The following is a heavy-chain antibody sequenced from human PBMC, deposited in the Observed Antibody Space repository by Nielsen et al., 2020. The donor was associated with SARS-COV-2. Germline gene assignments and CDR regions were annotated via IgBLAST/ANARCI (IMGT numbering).Heavy chain of an antibody. V-gene: IGHV3-21*01. J-gene: IGHJ3*02. CDR1: GFTFSSHS. Sequence: GGSLRLSCAASGFTFSSHSMNWVRQAPGKGLEWVSSISNSNNYIYYTDSVKGRFTISRDNTKNSLYLQMNSLRAEDTAVYYCARDVRYCGGNCYPRDAFDIWGRGTMVTVSS. CDR3: ARDVRYCGGNCYPRDAFDI. CDR2: ISNSNNYI. D-gene: IGHD2-21*02.